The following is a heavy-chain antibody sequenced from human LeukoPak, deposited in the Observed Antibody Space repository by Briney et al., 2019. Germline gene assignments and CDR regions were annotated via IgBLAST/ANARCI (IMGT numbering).Heavy chain of an antibody. V-gene: IGHV1-18*01. J-gene: IGHJ5*02. CDR1: GYTFTSYG. D-gene: IGHD3-9*01. Sequence: ASVKVSCKASGYTFTSYGISWVRQAPGQGLEWMGWISAYNGNTNYAQKLQGRVTMTTDTSTSTASMELRSLTSDDTAVYYSARTISSFRGDRDYDILTGYYFSGYWFDPWGQGTLVTVSS. CDR2: ISAYNGNT. CDR3: ARTISSFRGDRDYDILTGYYFSGYWFDP.